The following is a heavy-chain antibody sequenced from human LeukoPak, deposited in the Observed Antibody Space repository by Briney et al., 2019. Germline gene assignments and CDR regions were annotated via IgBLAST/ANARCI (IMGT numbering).Heavy chain of an antibody. J-gene: IGHJ6*03. D-gene: IGHD3-10*01. Sequence: PGGSLRLSCAASGFTFSSYAMNWVRQAPGKGLEWVSYISSSGSTIYYADSVKGRFTISRDNAKNSLYLQMNSLRAEDTAVYYCASYGSGSYWSYYYMDVWGKGTTVTVSS. V-gene: IGHV3-48*03. CDR1: GFTFSSYA. CDR3: ASYGSGSYWSYYYMDV. CDR2: ISSSGSTI.